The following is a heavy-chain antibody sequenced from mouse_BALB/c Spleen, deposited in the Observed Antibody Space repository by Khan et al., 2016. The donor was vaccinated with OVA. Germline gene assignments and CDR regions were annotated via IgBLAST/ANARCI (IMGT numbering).Heavy chain of an antibody. CDR3: ARGSGNSRFAY. Sequence: QVQLQQSGAELVRPGVSVKISCKGSGYTFTDSAMHWVKQSHAKSLEWLGVISTYYGDADYNQKFKGKATMTVEKSSSTAYMELARLTSEDSAIYYCARGSGNSRFAYWGQGTLVTVSA. CDR2: ISTYYGDA. J-gene: IGHJ3*01. CDR1: GYTFTDSA. V-gene: IGHV1S137*01. D-gene: IGHD1-3*01.